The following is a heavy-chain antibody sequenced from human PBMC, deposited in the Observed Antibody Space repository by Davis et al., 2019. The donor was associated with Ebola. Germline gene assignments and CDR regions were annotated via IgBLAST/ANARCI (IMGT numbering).Heavy chain of an antibody. CDR1: GFTFSSYS. CDR3: ARGVVAAKRVMDFDP. J-gene: IGHJ5*02. D-gene: IGHD2-15*01. Sequence: PGGSLRLSCAASGFTFSSYSMNWVRQAPGKGLEWVSYISSSSSTIYYADSVKGRFTISRDNAKNSLYLQMNSLRDEDTAVYYCARGVVAAKRVMDFDPWGQGTLVTVSS. V-gene: IGHV3-48*02. CDR2: ISSSSSTI.